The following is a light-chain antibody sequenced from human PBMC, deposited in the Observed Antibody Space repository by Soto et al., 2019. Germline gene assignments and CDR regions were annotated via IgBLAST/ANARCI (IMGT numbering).Light chain of an antibody. CDR2: AAS. CDR1: HDINTW. CDR3: QQANGFPWT. J-gene: IGKJ1*01. V-gene: IGKV1D-12*01. Sequence: DIQMTQSPSVVSASVGDRVTITCRANHDINTWLAWYQQKPGKAPKALIYAASSLQSGVPSRFNGSGSGAHFTLTISSLQPEDFATYYCQQANGFPWTFGLGTKVEIK.